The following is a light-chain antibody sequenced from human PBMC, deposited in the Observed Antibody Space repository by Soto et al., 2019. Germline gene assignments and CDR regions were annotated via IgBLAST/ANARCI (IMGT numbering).Light chain of an antibody. CDR1: SSDVGGYNY. J-gene: IGLJ2*01. CDR2: DVS. CDR3: SSYTSSSTRRV. V-gene: IGLV2-14*01. Sequence: QSALTQPASVYGSPGQSITISCTGTSSDVGGYNYVSWYQQHPGKAPKLMIYDVSNRPSGVSNRFSGSKSGNTASLTISGLQAEDEADYYCSSYTSSSTRRVFGGGTKLTVL.